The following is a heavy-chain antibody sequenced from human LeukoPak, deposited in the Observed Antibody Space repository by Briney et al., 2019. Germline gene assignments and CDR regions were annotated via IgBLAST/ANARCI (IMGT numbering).Heavy chain of an antibody. CDR2: ISPHNGGT. J-gene: IGHJ4*02. Sequence: ASVKVSCKGFGYAFRNYAVVWVRQTPRQGLEWMGWISPHNGGTQYSQNLQGRITMTIDAPTSTAYMELSSLTSDDTAVYYCVSVRHYSPRGRLDFWGQGTLVSVSS. D-gene: IGHD1-26*01. CDR1: GYAFRNYA. V-gene: IGHV1-18*01. CDR3: VSVRHYSPRGRLDF.